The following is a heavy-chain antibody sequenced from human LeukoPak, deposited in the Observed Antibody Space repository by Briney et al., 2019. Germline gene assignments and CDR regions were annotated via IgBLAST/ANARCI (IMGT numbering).Heavy chain of an antibody. CDR3: ARASYGDCFDY. CDR2: INHSGST. Sequence: PSETLSLTCAVYGGSFSGYYWSWIRQPPGKGLEWIGEINHSGSTNYNPSLKSRVTISVDTSKNQFSLKLSSVTAADTAVYYCARASYGDCFDYWGQGTLVTVSS. V-gene: IGHV4-34*01. CDR1: GGSFSGYY. J-gene: IGHJ4*02. D-gene: IGHD4-17*01.